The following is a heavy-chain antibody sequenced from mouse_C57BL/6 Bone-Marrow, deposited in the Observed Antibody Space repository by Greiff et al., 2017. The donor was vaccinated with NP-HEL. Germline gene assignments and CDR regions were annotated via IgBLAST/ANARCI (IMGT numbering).Heavy chain of an antibody. V-gene: IGHV1-5*01. D-gene: IGHD2-4*01. CDR2: IYPGNSDT. Sequence: VQLQQSGTVLARPGASVKMSCKTSGYTFTSYWMHWVKQRPGQGLEWIGAIYPGNSDTSYNQKFKGKAKLTAVTSASTAYMELSSLTNEDSAVYYCTRESRYYDYDGSYAMDYWGQGTSVTVSS. J-gene: IGHJ4*01. CDR1: GYTFTSYW. CDR3: TRESRYYDYDGSYAMDY.